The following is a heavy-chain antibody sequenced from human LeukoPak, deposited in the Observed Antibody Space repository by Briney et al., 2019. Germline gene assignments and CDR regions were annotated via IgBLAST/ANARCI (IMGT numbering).Heavy chain of an antibody. CDR3: ARDRVNDYGDYVGWFDP. D-gene: IGHD4-17*01. J-gene: IGHJ5*02. CDR1: GYTFTSYG. Sequence: ASVKVSCKASGYTFTSYGISWVRQAPGQGLEWMGRINPNSGGTNYAQKFQGRVTMTRDTSISTAYMELSRLRSDDTAVYYCARDRVNDYGDYVGWFDPWGQGTLVTVSS. V-gene: IGHV1-2*06. CDR2: INPNSGGT.